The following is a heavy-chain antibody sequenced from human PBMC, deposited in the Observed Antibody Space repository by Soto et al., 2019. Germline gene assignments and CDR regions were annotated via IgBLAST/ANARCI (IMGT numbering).Heavy chain of an antibody. D-gene: IGHD6-19*01. Sequence: GESLKISCKGSGYSFTSYCIGWVRQMPGKGMEWMGIIYPGDSDTRYSPSFQGQVTISADKSISTAYLQWSSLKASDTAMYYCARLLAVADTGYYYYYMDVWGKGTTVTVSS. CDR3: ARLLAVADTGYYYYYMDV. CDR2: IYPGDSDT. J-gene: IGHJ6*03. CDR1: GYSFTSYC. V-gene: IGHV5-51*01.